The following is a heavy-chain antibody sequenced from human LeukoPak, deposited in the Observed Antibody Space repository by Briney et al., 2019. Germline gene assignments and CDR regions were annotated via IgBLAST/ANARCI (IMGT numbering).Heavy chain of an antibody. Sequence: PSETLSLTCTVSGGSISSYHWSWIRQPPGKGLEWIGNIYYSGSTNYNPSLKSRVTISVDTSKNQFSLKLSSVTAADTAVYYCARDPGYSSSWYWGYYGMDVWGQGTTVTVSS. CDR3: ARDPGYSSSWYWGYYGMDV. D-gene: IGHD6-13*01. CDR1: GGSISSYH. CDR2: IYYSGST. V-gene: IGHV4-59*01. J-gene: IGHJ6*02.